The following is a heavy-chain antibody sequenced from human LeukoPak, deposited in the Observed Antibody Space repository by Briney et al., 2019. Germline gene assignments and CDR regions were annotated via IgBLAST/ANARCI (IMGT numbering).Heavy chain of an antibody. V-gene: IGHV1-24*01. Sequence: ASVKVSCKVSGHAVTEFSIHWVRQAPGKGLEWLGGFDHEDGKTVYAQSFQGRLTMTEDTSTDTAYMELDRLTSDDTPGYFCGGPTGAYDSWGQGTLVIVSS. CDR3: GGPTGAYDS. D-gene: IGHD7-27*01. CDR2: FDHEDGKT. CDR1: GHAVTEFS. J-gene: IGHJ5*01.